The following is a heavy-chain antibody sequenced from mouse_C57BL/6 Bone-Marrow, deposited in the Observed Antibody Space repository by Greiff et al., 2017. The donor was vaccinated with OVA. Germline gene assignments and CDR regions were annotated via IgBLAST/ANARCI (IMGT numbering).Heavy chain of an antibody. CDR1: GFTFTDYY. V-gene: IGHV7-3*01. D-gene: IGHD1-1*01. Sequence: EVKLMESGGGLVQPGGSLSLSCAASGFTFTDYYMSWVRQPPRKALEWLGFIRNKANGYTTEYSASVKGRFTISRDNSQSILYLQMNALRAEDSATYYCARSLIRGARDYWCQGTSVTVSS. J-gene: IGHJ4*01. CDR2: IRNKANGYTT. CDR3: ARSLIRGARDY.